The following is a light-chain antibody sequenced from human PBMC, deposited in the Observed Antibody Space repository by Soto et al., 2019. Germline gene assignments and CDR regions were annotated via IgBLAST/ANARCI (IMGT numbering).Light chain of an antibody. Sequence: LTLSPLTLSLNTWERAILCCRANQSIRTFLAWYQLKPGQAPRLLVYDASNRATDIPASFSCSGSGTDFTLAISSLEPEDFAVYYCQHGSVAVTSAQLARLEI. J-gene: IGKJ5*01. CDR2: DAS. V-gene: IGKV3-11*01. CDR1: QSIRTF. CDR3: QHGSVAVT.